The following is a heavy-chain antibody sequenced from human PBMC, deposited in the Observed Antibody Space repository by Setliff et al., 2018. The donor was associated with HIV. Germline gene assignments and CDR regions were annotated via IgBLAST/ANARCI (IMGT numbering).Heavy chain of an antibody. V-gene: IGHV4-4*02. D-gene: IGHD6-13*01. J-gene: IGHJ5*02. CDR2: IYHSGSA. CDR3: ARILVAAAGTGFDP. CDR1: GGSISSSNW. Sequence: SETLSLTCAVSGGSISSSNWWSWVRQPPGKGLEWIGEIYHSGSANYNPSLKSRVIISIDESKNKFSLKVSSVTAADTAVYYCARILVAAAGTGFDPWGQGILVTVSS.